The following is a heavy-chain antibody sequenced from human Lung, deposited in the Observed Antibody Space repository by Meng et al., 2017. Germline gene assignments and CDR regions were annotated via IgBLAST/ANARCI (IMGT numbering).Heavy chain of an antibody. CDR2: ITGDGSST. J-gene: IGHJ4*02. D-gene: IGHD4-17*01. CDR1: GFTFSTHW. V-gene: IGHV3-74*01. Sequence: EVQLVESGGGLVQPGGSLGLSCAASGFTFSTHWMHWVRQAPGKGLEWVTRITGDGSSTIYADSVQGRFTMSRDNAKNTLSLQMNSLRAEDTAVYYCARGGVTTDDWGQGTLVTVSS. CDR3: ARGGVTTDD.